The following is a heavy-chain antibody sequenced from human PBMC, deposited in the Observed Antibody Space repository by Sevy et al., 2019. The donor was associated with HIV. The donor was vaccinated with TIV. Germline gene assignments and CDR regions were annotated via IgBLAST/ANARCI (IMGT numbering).Heavy chain of an antibody. Sequence: SETLSLTCAVHDGSFSGYYWNWIRQLPGKGLEWIGESNESGITYYNPSLKSRVTISVDTSKKQFSLKLNYVTAVDSAVYFCARSPPVVVVPGAPSWFDPWGQGTLVTVSS. CDR3: ARSPPVVVVPGAPSWFDP. D-gene: IGHD2-2*01. V-gene: IGHV4-34*01. CDR2: SNESGIT. J-gene: IGHJ5*02. CDR1: DGSFSGYY.